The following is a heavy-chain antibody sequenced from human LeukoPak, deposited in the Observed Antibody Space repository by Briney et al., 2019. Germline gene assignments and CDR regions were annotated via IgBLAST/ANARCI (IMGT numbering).Heavy chain of an antibody. Sequence: ASVTVSCKASGYTFINSGITWVRQAPGQGLEWMAWISVYNGNTNYAQKFQGRVTMTTDTSTNTAYMELRSLRSDDTAVYYCARGINYGSGRYYYFDYWGQGTLVTVSS. D-gene: IGHD3-10*01. J-gene: IGHJ4*02. V-gene: IGHV1-18*01. CDR2: ISVYNGNT. CDR1: GYTFINSG. CDR3: ARGINYGSGRYYYFDY.